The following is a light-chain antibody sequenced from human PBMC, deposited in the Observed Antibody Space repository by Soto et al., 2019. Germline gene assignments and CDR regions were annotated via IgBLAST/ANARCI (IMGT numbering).Light chain of an antibody. V-gene: IGKV3-20*01. J-gene: IGKJ5*01. CDR3: QQYCSSPPTSIT. CDR2: GAS. CDR1: QSVSSSY. Sequence: EIVLTQSPGTLSLSPGERATLSCRASQSVSSSYLAWYQQKPGQAPRLLIYGASSRATGIPDRFSGSGSGTDFTLTISRLEPEDFAVYYCQQYCSSPPTSITFGQGTRLEIK.